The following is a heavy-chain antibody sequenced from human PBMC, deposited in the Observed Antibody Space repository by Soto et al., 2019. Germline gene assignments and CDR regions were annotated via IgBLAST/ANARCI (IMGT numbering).Heavy chain of an antibody. CDR1: GFTFNDYY. Sequence: PGGSLRLSCAASGFTFNDYYMSWIRQAPGKGLEWVSYISSSGSTIYYADSVKGRFTISRDNAKNSLYLQMNSLRAEDTAVYYCARDVGYCSGGSCYSSIRWFDPWGQGTLVTVSS. CDR2: ISSSGSTI. J-gene: IGHJ5*02. D-gene: IGHD2-15*01. CDR3: ARDVGYCSGGSCYSSIRWFDP. V-gene: IGHV3-11*01.